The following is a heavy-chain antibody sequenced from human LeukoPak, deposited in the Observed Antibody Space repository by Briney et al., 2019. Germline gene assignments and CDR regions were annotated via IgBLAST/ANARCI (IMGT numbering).Heavy chain of an antibody. D-gene: IGHD5-18*01. CDR1: GFTFISYW. J-gene: IGHJ4*02. Sequence: GGSLRLSCAASGFTFISYWMHWVRQAPGKGLVRVSRINGYGSSTDFADSVKGRFTISRDNAKNTLYVQMNSLRAEDTAVYYCARDAPGNTALDYWGQGTLVTVSS. V-gene: IGHV3-74*01. CDR2: INGYGSST. CDR3: ARDAPGNTALDY.